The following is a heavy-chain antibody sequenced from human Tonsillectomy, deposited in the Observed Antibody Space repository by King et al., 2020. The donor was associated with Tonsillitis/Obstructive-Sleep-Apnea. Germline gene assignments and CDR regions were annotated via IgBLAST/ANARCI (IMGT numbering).Heavy chain of an antibody. Sequence: QLVQSGAEVKKPGASVKVSCKVPGYTVTDLAIHWVRQAPGKGLEWMGGFHPEDTETIYAQKFLGRVTLTKDTSTDTAYMELSSLSSEDTAVYYCATYGKYYYDTSGYYYYLDYWGQGTLVSVSS. D-gene: IGHD3-22*01. CDR3: ATYGKYYYDTSGYYYYLDY. J-gene: IGHJ4*02. CDR1: GYTVTDLA. CDR2: FHPEDTET. V-gene: IGHV1-24*01.